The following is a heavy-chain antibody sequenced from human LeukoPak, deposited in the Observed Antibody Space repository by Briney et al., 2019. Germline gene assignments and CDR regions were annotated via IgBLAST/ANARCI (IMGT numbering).Heavy chain of an antibody. D-gene: IGHD6-19*01. J-gene: IGHJ4*02. CDR3: VRDTYRTAVAGSSGLGH. Sequence: GGSLRLSCAASGFTFSSYAMSWVRQAPGKGMEWVANIKQDGTEKSYVDSVKGRFTISRDNVKNSVYLQMHSLRADDTAIYYCVRDTYRTAVAGSSGLGHWGQGTLVTVSS. CDR1: GFTFSSYA. CDR2: IKQDGTEK. V-gene: IGHV3-7*01.